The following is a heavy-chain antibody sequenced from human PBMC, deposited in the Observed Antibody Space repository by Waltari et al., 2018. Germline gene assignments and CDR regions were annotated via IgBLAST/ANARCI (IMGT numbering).Heavy chain of an antibody. V-gene: IGHV3-7*01. CDR3: ARSGMKFTFDY. D-gene: IGHD1-26*01. CDR2: IKEDGSDK. Sequence: EVQVVESGGGLVQPGGSLRLSCAASGFPFGSYWMTWVRQGPGQGLGWVANIKEDGSDKGYADSVEGRFSISRDNAKDSLYLQMNSLRAEDTALYYCARSGMKFTFDYWGRGTPVIVSS. J-gene: IGHJ4*02. CDR1: GFPFGSYW.